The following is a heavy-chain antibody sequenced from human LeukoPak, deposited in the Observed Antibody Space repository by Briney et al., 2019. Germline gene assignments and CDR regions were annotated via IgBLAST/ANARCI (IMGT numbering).Heavy chain of an antibody. CDR2: ISGIVGRT. J-gene: IGHJ4*02. D-gene: IGHD3-22*01. V-gene: IGHV3-23*01. CDR1: GFTFTIHS. Sequence: GESLRPSCALAGFTFTIHSMSWVRQAPGKGLEWVSAISGIVGRTYYADSGKGRPTISRDNSKNTPYLQATSLRTEDTAVNYCAKGTQVVVITTSPFNYRGQGALVTVSS. CDR3: AKGTQVVVITTSPFNY.